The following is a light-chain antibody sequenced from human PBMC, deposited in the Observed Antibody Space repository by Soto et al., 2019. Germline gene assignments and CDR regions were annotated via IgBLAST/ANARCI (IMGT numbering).Light chain of an antibody. V-gene: IGLV2-23*01. CDR3: CSYAGXNXXX. J-gene: IGLJ3*02. CDR1: SRDVGSYNL. CDR2: EGS. Sequence: QSVLTQPSSVSGSPGQSITISCTGTSRDVGSYNLVSWYQKHPGKAPKLIIYEGSKRPSGVSDRFSGSKSGNTASLTISGXQAEDESDYYCCSYAGXNXXXFGGG.